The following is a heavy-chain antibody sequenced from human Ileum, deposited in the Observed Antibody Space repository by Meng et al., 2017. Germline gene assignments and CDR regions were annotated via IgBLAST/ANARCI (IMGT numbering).Heavy chain of an antibody. CDR3: ARDHWGSLDY. CDR1: GGSVSSSGYQ. V-gene: IGHV4-61*08. CDR2: AST. D-gene: IGHD7-27*01. J-gene: IGHJ4*02. Sequence: QVHVQESGPGPVRPSETLSLLCAVSGGSVSSSGYQWGWIRQPPGKGLEWIGYASTNYNPSLKSRVTKSVDTSKNQFSLKLTSVTAADTAVYYCARDHWGSLDYWGQGVLVTVSS.